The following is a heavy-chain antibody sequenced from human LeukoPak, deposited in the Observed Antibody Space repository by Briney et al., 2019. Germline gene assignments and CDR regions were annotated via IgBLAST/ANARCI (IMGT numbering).Heavy chain of an antibody. V-gene: IGHV1-8*01. CDR2: MNPNRGNT. CDR1: GYTFTSYD. CDR3: ARAYPPYYYDFWSGYYPYYYYGMDV. D-gene: IGHD3-3*01. J-gene: IGHJ6*02. Sequence: GASVKVSCKASGYTFTSYDINWVRQPTGQGLEWMGWMNPNRGNTGYAQKFQGRVTMTRNTSISTAYMELSSLRSEDTAVYYRARAYPPYYYDFWSGYYPYYYYGMDVWGQGTTVTVSS.